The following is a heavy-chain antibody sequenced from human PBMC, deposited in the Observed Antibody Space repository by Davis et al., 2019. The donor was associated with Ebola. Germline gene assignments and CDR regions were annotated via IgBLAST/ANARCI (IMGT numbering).Heavy chain of an antibody. D-gene: IGHD6-13*01. CDR2: ISYDGSNK. V-gene: IGHV3-30*18. CDR3: AKVSTGYSSF. J-gene: IGHJ4*02. CDR1: GFTFSSYG. Sequence: GESLKISCAASGFTFSSYGMHWDRQAPGKGLEWVAVISYDGSNKYYADSVKGRFTISRDNSKNTLYLQMNSLRAEDTAVYYCAKVSTGYSSFWGQGTLVTVSS.